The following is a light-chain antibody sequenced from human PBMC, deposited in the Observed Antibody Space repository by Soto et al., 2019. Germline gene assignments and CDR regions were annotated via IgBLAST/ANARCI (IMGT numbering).Light chain of an antibody. Sequence: QSALTQPASVSGSPGQSITISCTGTSSDIGGYNYVSWYQQYPGKAPQLMIFGVSDRPSGVSNRFSGSKSGTTASLTISGLQAEDEADYYCSSYKTSSTVVVFGGGTKPTVL. CDR2: GVS. CDR1: SSDIGGYNY. CDR3: SSYKTSSTVVV. V-gene: IGLV2-14*01. J-gene: IGLJ2*01.